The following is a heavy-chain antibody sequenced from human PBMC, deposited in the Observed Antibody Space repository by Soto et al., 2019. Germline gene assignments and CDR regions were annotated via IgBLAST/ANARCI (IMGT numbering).Heavy chain of an antibody. Sequence: SVTLSLTCAVSGYSISSGYYWGWIRQPPGKGLEWIGSIYHSGSTYYNPSLKSRVTISVDTSKNQFSLKLSSVTAADTDVYYCARVGWFGELVGYFDYWGQGTLVTVSS. D-gene: IGHD3-10*01. CDR1: GYSISSGYY. CDR3: ARVGWFGELVGYFDY. CDR2: IYHSGST. V-gene: IGHV4-38-2*01. J-gene: IGHJ4*02.